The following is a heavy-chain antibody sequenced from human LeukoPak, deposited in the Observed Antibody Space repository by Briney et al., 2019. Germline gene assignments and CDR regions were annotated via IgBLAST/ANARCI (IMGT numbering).Heavy chain of an antibody. CDR3: ARRVYCTSASCYHYHYYMDA. V-gene: IGHV1-46*03. CDR1: GYTFISYY. Sequence: ASVKVSCKASGYTFISYYIHWVRQAPGQGLEWMGIIDPSGGSTTYAQKFQGRVTMTRDTSTNTVYMQLSSLRSEDTAVYYCARRVYCTSASCYHYHYYMDAWGKGTTVTVSS. CDR2: IDPSGGST. D-gene: IGHD2-2*01. J-gene: IGHJ6*03.